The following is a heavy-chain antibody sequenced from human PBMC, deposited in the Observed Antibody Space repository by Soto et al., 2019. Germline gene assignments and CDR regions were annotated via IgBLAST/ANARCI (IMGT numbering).Heavy chain of an antibody. CDR1: GFTFSNSW. Sequence: GGSLRLSCAASGFTFSNSWMHWVRQVSGKGLEWVSRINADGTSTSYADSVKGRFIISRDNAKNTLYLHVNSLRAEDTAVYYCVKVLARGVGVPRFYFDSWGQGALVTVSS. D-gene: IGHD2-2*01. CDR2: INADGTST. J-gene: IGHJ4*02. CDR3: VKVLARGVGVPRFYFDS. V-gene: IGHV3-74*01.